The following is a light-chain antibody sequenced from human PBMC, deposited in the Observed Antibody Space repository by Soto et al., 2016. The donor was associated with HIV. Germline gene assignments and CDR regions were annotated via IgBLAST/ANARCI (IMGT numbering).Light chain of an antibody. Sequence: DIQMTQFPSTLSASVGDRVTITCRASQNINNWLAWYQQKQGRAPKLLIYQASALDTGVPSRFSGSGSGTDFSLTITSLQPDDSATYYCQQYNTVPWTFGQGTKVELK. CDR1: QNINNW. CDR2: QAS. J-gene: IGKJ1*01. CDR3: QQYNTVPWT. V-gene: IGKV1-5*03.